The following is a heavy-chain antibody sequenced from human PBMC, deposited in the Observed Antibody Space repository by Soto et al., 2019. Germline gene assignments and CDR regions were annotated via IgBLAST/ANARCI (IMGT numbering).Heavy chain of an antibody. CDR1: GFSFTGYY. J-gene: IGHJ4*02. CDR3: ARSLSTRGARPDY. D-gene: IGHD6-6*01. Sequence: ASVKVSCKASGFSFTGYYIHWLRQAPGQGLEWMGWINAHSGGTEYTQKFQGRVTMTRDTSTSTAYMELSSLSSDDTAVFYCARSLSTRGARPDYWGQGTLVTVSS. V-gene: IGHV1-2*02. CDR2: INAHSGGT.